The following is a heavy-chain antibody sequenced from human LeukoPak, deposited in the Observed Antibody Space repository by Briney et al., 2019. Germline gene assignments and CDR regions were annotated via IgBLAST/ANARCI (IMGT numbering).Heavy chain of an antibody. V-gene: IGHV3-53*01. J-gene: IGHJ4*02. Sequence: GGSLRLSCAASGFTVSSNYMSWVRQAPGKGLEWVSVIYSGGSTYYADSVKGRFTISRDNSKNTLYLQMNSLRAEDTAVYYCAKVGGDYYYDSSGYYPSWGQGTLVTVSS. CDR3: AKVGGDYYYDSSGYYPS. D-gene: IGHD3-22*01. CDR1: GFTVSSNY. CDR2: IYSGGST.